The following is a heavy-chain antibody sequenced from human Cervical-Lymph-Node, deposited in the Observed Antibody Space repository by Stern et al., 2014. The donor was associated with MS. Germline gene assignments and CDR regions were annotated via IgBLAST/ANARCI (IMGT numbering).Heavy chain of an antibody. CDR3: AREVAGHRLGMMDV. CDR2: INPSAGST. CDR1: GNTCTRHF. V-gene: IGHV1-46*01. J-gene: IGHJ6*02. D-gene: IGHD6-19*01. Sequence: QVQLVQSGAAVKKLGASVKDSYKASGNTCTRHFIHWQLQPPGHELEWIGIINPSAGSTNYAQKFQGRVTMTRDTSTSTVYMELSSLRSEDTAVYYCAREVAGHRLGMMDVWGQGTTVTVSS.